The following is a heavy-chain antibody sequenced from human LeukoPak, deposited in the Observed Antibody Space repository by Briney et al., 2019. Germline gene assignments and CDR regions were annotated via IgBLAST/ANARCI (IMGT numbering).Heavy chain of an antibody. CDR2: IHYSGST. CDR1: GGSISSSNYF. J-gene: IGHJ4*02. V-gene: IGHV4-39*01. Sequence: ASETLSLTCTVSGGSISSSNYFWDWIRQPPGKGLEWIGSIHYSGSTYYSPSLKSRVTISVDTSKNQFSLKLRSVTAADTAAYYCARRHYDSSGWSILDYWGQGPLVTVSS. CDR3: ARRHYDSSGWSILDY. D-gene: IGHD6-19*01.